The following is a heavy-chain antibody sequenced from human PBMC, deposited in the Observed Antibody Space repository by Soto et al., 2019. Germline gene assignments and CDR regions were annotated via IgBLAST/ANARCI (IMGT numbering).Heavy chain of an antibody. D-gene: IGHD3-22*01. J-gene: IGHJ4*02. CDR2: ITGSGGIT. V-gene: IGHV3-23*01. Sequence: VGSLRLSCASSVFTFSSNAMSWVRHSPGKWLEWVSGITGSGGITDYADSVKGRFTISRDNSRNTVYLQMTYLRVEDTAVYFCAKHTTFHYDRTGTGDYFDYWGQGNLVTRLR. CDR3: AKHTTFHYDRTGTGDYFDY. CDR1: VFTFSSNA.